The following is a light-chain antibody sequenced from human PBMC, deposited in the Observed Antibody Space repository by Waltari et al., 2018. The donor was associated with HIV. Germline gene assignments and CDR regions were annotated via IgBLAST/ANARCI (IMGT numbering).Light chain of an antibody. CDR2: AAS. CDR3: QQAYSTPYS. Sequence: DIHMTQSPSSLSASIGDRVTITCRASQSVTRNLNWYQQKSGKAPTLLISAASTLRSGVPSRFSGGGSGVDFTLTISSLQPEDFAFYFCQQAYSTPYSFGQGTKVEIK. J-gene: IGKJ2*01. CDR1: QSVTRN. V-gene: IGKV1-39*01.